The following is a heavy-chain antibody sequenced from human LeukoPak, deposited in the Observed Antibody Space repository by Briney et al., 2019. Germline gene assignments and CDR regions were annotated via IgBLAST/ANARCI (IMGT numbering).Heavy chain of an antibody. CDR2: ITWNSDRK. Sequence: GWSLRLSCAASGFTFDDYAMHWVRQAPGKGLDWVSGITWNSDRKGYADSVKGRFTISRDNAKNSLYLQMNSLRAEDTALYYCARDPEGYCSSTSCYGGFDYWGQGTLVTVSS. CDR1: GFTFDDYA. V-gene: IGHV3-9*01. D-gene: IGHD2-2*01. J-gene: IGHJ4*02. CDR3: ARDPEGYCSSTSCYGGFDY.